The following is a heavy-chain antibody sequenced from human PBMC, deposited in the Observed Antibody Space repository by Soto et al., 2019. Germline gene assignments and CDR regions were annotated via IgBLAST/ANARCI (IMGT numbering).Heavy chain of an antibody. V-gene: IGHV1-8*01. CDR2: MNPNSGNT. J-gene: IGHJ4*02. D-gene: IGHD6-13*01. CDR3: ARTMGGIAAAGNXY. Sequence: ASVKVSCKASGYTFSTYYIDWVRLATGQGLEWMGSMNPNSGNTEYAQKFQGRVTMTRDTSKSTAYMELSSLRSEDTAIYYCARTMGGIAAAGNXYWGQGTLVXVSS. CDR1: GYTFSTYY.